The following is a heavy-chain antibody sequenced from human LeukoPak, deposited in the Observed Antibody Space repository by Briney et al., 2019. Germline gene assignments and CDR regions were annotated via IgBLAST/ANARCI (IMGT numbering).Heavy chain of an antibody. D-gene: IGHD2-21*01. CDR2: ISRDSGRI. J-gene: IGHJ6*02. V-gene: IGHV3-9*01. CDR3: AKTLWKSYYYYGMDV. CDR1: GFTFDDYT. Sequence: GGSLRLSCAASGFTFDDYTMHWVRHAPGKGLEWVSGISRDSGRIGYADSVEGRFTISRDNAESSLHLQMDSLRPEDTALYYCAKTLWKSYYYYGMDVWGQGTTVTVSS.